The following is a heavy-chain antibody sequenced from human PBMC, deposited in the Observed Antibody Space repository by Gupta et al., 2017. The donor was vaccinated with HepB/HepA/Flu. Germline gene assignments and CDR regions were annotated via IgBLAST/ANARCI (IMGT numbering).Heavy chain of an antibody. CDR1: GFTFNNAW. CDR2: IKNKVHGETT. V-gene: IGHV3-15*01. CDR3: TTMGNILEVPFDY. J-gene: IGHJ4*02. Sequence: EVQLVESGGGLMKPGGSLRLSCAASGFTFNNAWMNWVRQAPGKGLEWVGRIKNKVHGETTDYAASVKGRFIIARDDSNNTLFLQMNSLKAEDTALYYGTTMGNILEVPFDYWGQGILVTVSS. D-gene: IGHD1-1*01.